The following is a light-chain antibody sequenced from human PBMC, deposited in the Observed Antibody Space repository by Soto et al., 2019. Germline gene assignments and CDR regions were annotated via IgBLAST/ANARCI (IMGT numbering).Light chain of an antibody. Sequence: EIVLTQSPGTLSLSPGERATLSCRASQSVSSSYLAWYQQKPGQAPRLLIYGASSRATGIPDRFSGSGSATDITLTINRLEPEDFAVYYCQQYVSSPPWTFGQGTKVEIK. CDR2: GAS. V-gene: IGKV3-20*01. CDR1: QSVSSSY. CDR3: QQYVSSPPWT. J-gene: IGKJ1*01.